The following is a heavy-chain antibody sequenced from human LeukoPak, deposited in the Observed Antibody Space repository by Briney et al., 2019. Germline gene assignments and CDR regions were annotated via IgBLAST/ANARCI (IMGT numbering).Heavy chain of an antibody. CDR3: ARVYYGGKTPSPGGH. V-gene: IGHV1-2*02. D-gene: IGHD4-23*01. CDR2: INPKSGDT. CDR1: GYTFTDYY. J-gene: IGHJ4*02. Sequence: ASVKVSCKASGYTFTDYYIHWVRQAPGQGLEWMGWINPKSGDTNYEQKFQGRVTMTRDTSVSTAYMELSGLRSDDTAMYYCARVYYGGKTPSPGGHWGQGTQVTVSS.